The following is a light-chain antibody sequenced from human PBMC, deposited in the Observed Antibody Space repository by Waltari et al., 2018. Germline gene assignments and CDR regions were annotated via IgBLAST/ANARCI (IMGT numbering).Light chain of an antibody. CDR2: EVN. CDR1: RIDVETYNL. CDR3: CSYAGTSIYV. Sequence: QSALTQPASVSGSPGQSITLSCTGSRIDVETYNLVSWYQQNPGKAPKLIIDEVNKRPSGVSYRFSGSKSGNTASLTISGLQADDEADYYCCSYAGTSIYVFGTGTKVT. V-gene: IGLV2-23*02. J-gene: IGLJ1*01.